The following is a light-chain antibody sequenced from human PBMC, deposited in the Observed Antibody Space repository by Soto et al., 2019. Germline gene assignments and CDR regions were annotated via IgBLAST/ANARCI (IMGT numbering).Light chain of an antibody. CDR1: TSNIGAGFD. J-gene: IGLJ3*02. V-gene: IGLV1-40*01. CDR2: GNT. CDR3: QSYDRVRAWA. Sequence: QSVLTQPPSVSGAPGQRVTISCTGSTSNIGAGFDVHWYQQLPGAAPRLLIYGNTNRPSGVPDRFSGSKSGTSASLAITGLQADDEADYYGQSYDRVRAWAFGGGTKVTVL.